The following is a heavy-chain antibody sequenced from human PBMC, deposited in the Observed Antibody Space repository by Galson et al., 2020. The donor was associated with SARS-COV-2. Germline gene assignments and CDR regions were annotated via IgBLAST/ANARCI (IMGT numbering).Heavy chain of an antibody. J-gene: IGHJ4*02. D-gene: IGHD6-19*01. V-gene: IGHV3-7*03. Sequence: GGSLRTTCEASGFSNRGYWMTWVSQAPGKGLEWVANIKQDGSDKYYVDSVKGRFTISRDNAKNSLYLHMNSLRAEDTAVYYCARESYDSGWFDYWGQGTLVTVSS. CDR1: GFSNRGYW. CDR3: ARESYDSGWFDY. CDR2: IKQDGSDK.